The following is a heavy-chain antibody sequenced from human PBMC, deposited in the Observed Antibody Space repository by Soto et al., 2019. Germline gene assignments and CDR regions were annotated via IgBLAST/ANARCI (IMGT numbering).Heavy chain of an antibody. CDR1: GGTFSSYA. D-gene: IGHD2-21*02. CDR3: ARQHIVVVTAAVPLLDI. J-gene: IGHJ3*02. V-gene: IGHV1-69*13. Sequence: GASVKVSCKASGGTFSSYAISWLRQAPGQGLEWMGGIIPIFGTANYAQKFQGRVTITADESTSTAYMELSSLRSEDTAVYYCARQHIVVVTAAVPLLDIWGQGTMVTVSS. CDR2: IIPIFGTA.